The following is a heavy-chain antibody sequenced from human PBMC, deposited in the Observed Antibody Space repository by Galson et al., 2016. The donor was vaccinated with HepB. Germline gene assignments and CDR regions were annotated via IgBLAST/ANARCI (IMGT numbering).Heavy chain of an antibody. Sequence: SVKVSCKASGYNFRIFGITWVRQAPGQGLEWMGWIGAHNDRTNYAPKFQGRVTMTTDTSTSTAYVELRSLKSDDTAVYYCARAGAAVTTHFDLWGQGTPGAVSS. CDR3: ARAGAAVTTHFDL. CDR1: GYNFRIFG. CDR2: IGAHNDRT. D-gene: IGHD4-17*01. J-gene: IGHJ5*02. V-gene: IGHV1-18*01.